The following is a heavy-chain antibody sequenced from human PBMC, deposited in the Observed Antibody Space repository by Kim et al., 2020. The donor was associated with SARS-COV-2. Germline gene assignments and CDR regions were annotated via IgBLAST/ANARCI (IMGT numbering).Heavy chain of an antibody. CDR3: ASDPPYSSSSWSGSDF. CDR1: GFTFSSYS. Sequence: GGSLRLSCAASGFTFSSYSMNWVRQAPGKGLEWVSSISSSSSYIYYADSVKGRFTISRDNAKNSLYLQMNSLRAEDTAVYYCASDPPYSSSSWSGSDFWGQGPLVTVPS. D-gene: IGHD6-13*01. CDR2: ISSSSSYI. J-gene: IGHJ4*02. V-gene: IGHV3-21*01.